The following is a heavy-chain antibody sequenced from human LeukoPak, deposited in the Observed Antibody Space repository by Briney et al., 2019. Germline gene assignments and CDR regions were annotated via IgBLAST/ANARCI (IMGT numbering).Heavy chain of an antibody. CDR3: ARVRYEVGANYYGY. CDR2: IIPIFGTA. J-gene: IGHJ4*02. V-gene: IGHV1-69*06. Sequence: ASVKVSCKASGGTFSSYAISWVRQAPGQGLEWMGGIIPIFGTANYAQKFQGRVTITADKSTSTAYMELSSLRSEDTAVYYCARVRYEVGANYYGYWGQGTLVAVSS. CDR1: GGTFSSYA. D-gene: IGHD1-26*01.